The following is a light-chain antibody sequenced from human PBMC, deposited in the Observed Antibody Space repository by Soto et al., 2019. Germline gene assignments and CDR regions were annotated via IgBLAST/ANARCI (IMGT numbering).Light chain of an antibody. CDR2: EVS. CDR3: SSYTSSSTLV. CDR1: SSDVGVYNF. Sequence: QSALTQPASVSGSPGQSITISCTGTSSDVGVYNFVSWYQQHPGKAPKLMIYEVSNRPSGVSFRFSGSKSGNTASLTISGLQAEDEADYYCSSYTSSSTLVFGGGTKLTVL. J-gene: IGLJ2*01. V-gene: IGLV2-14*01.